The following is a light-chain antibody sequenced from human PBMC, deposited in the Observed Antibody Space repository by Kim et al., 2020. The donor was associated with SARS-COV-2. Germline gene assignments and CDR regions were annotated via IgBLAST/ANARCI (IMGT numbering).Light chain of an antibody. CDR2: RNN. CDR3: AAWGDSLSGWV. J-gene: IGLJ3*02. CDR1: SSNIGSNY. V-gene: IGLV1-47*03. Sequence: QSVLTQPPSASGTPGQRVTISCSGSSSNIGSNYVYWYQQLPGTAPKLLIYRNNQRPSGVPDRFSGSKSGTSASLAISGLWSEDEAEYYCAAWGDSLSGWVFGGGTQLTVL.